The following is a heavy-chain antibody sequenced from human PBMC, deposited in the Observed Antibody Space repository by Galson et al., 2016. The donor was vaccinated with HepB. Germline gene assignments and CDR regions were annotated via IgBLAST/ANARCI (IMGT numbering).Heavy chain of an antibody. J-gene: IGHJ4*02. D-gene: IGHD5-12*01. V-gene: IGHV3-23*01. CDR1: GFTFEMYA. CDR3: AKGLGAYDMLDLDQ. Sequence: GSLRLSCAASGFTFEMYAMTWVRQAPGKGLEWVAGTSGGRGPTSYAQSYAQSVRGRFTVSRDNSENTLSLEMNSLRGDDTGLYYCAKGLGAYDMLDLDQWGQGTQVTVSS. CDR2: TSGGRGPTSYAQ.